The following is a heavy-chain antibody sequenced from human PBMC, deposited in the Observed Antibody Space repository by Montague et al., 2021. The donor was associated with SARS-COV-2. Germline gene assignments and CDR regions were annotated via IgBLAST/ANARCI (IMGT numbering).Heavy chain of an antibody. Sequence: PALVKPXQTLTLTCTLSGFSLSTSGMCASWIRQPPGKALEWLARXDWDDDKFYSTSLKTRLTISKDTSKNQVVLTMTNMDPVDTATYYCARSYYDILTNYYDAFDIWGQGTMVTVSS. D-gene: IGHD3-9*01. CDR3: ARSYYDILTNYYDAFDI. J-gene: IGHJ3*02. V-gene: IGHV2-70*17. CDR1: GFSLSTSGMC. CDR2: XDWDDDK.